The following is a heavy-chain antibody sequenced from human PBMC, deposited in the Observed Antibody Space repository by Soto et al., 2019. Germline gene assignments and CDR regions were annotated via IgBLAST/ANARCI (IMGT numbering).Heavy chain of an antibody. V-gene: IGHV4-30-2*01. J-gene: IGHJ4*02. Sequence: QLQLQESGSGLVKPSQTLSLTCAVSGGSISSGGHSWSWIRQPPGKGLEWIGYISHSGSTYYNPSLKSRVTISVDRSKNQFSLKLSSVTAADTAVYYCARGGLLPDYWGRGTLVTVSS. CDR3: ARGGLLPDY. CDR1: GGSISSGGHS. CDR2: ISHSGST. D-gene: IGHD6-19*01.